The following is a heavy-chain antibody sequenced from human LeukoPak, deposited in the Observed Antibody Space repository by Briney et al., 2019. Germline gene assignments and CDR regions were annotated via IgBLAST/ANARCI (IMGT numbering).Heavy chain of an antibody. CDR1: GGSFSGYY. CDR2: INHSGST. D-gene: IGHD5-18*01. CDR3: ANGYSYGHCDY. J-gene: IGHJ4*02. V-gene: IGHV4-34*01. Sequence: KTSETLSLTCAVYGGSFSGYYWSWIRQPPGKGLEWIGEINHSGSTNYNPSLKSRVTISVDTSKNQFSLKLSSVTAADTAVYYCANGYSYGHCDYWGQGTLVTVSS.